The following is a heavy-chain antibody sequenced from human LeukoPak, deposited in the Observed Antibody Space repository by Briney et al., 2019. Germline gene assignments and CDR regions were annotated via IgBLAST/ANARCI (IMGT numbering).Heavy chain of an antibody. CDR1: GFTFSSYW. CDR3: GRVSYYYDSSGYNNWFAP. D-gene: IGHD3-22*01. J-gene: IGHJ5*02. V-gene: IGHV3-7*03. CDR2: IKQDGSEK. Sequence: PGGSLRLSCAASGFTFSSYWMSWVRQAPGKGLEWVANIKQDGSEKYYVDSVKGRFTISRDNAKNSLYLQMNSLRAEDTALYYFGRVSYYYDSSGYNNWFAPGGQGTLVTVSS.